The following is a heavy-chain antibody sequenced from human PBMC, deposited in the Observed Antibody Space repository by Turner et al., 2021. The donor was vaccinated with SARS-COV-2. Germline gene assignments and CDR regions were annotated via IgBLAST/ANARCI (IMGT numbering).Heavy chain of an antibody. D-gene: IGHD3-10*01. Sequence: EVQLLESGGGLVQPGGSLRLSCAASGFIFSSYAMSWVRQDPGKGLEWGSAISGSGGSTYYADSVKGRFTISRDNSKNTLYLQMNSLRAEDTAVYYCAKDSGTSTRWFGELLYQEFDYWGQGTLVTVSS. J-gene: IGHJ4*02. V-gene: IGHV3-23*01. CDR1: GFIFSSYA. CDR2: ISGSGGST. CDR3: AKDSGTSTRWFGELLYQEFDY.